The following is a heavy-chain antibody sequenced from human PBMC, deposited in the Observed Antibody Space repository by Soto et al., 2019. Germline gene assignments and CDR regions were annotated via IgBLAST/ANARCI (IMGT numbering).Heavy chain of an antibody. D-gene: IGHD3-3*01. CDR1: GGSFSGYY. J-gene: IGHJ6*03. CDR3: AKDGAYDFWGSRPSHYYYYYMDV. Sequence: SETLSLTCAVYGGSFSGYYWSWIRQPPGKGLEWIGEINHSGSTNYNPSLKSRVTISVDTSKNQFSLKLSSVTTADTAVYYCAKDGAYDFWGSRPSHYYYYYMDVWGKGTTVTVSS. CDR2: INHSGST. V-gene: IGHV4-34*01.